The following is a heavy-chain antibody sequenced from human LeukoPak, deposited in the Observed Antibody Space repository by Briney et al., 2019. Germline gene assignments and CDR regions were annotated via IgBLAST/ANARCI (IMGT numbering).Heavy chain of an antibody. CDR2: ITAYNGNT. V-gene: IGHV1-18*01. CDR3: AREMYDYVWGSYRYPLDY. J-gene: IGHJ4*02. Sequence: GASVKVSCKASGYTFTSYGISWVRQAPGQGLEWMGWITAYNGNTNYAQKLQGRVTMTTDTSTSTAYMELRSLRSDDTAVYYCAREMYDYVWGSYRYPLDYWAREPWSPSLQ. D-gene: IGHD3-16*02. CDR1: GYTFTSYG.